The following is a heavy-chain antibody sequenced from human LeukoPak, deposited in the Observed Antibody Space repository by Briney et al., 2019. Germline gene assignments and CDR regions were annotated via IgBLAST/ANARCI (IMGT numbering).Heavy chain of an antibody. Sequence: GGSLRLSCAASGFTFSSYAMHWVRQAPGKGLEWVAVISYDGSNKYYADSVKGRFIISRDNGKNSLSLQMNSLRDEDTAVYYCARGRWLQLDTFDMWGQGTMVTVSS. CDR1: GFTFSSYA. V-gene: IGHV3-30-3*01. CDR3: ARGRWLQLDTFDM. J-gene: IGHJ3*02. CDR2: ISYDGSNK. D-gene: IGHD5-24*01.